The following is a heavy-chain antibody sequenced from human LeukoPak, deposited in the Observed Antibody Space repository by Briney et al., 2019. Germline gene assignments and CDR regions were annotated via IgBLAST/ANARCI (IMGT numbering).Heavy chain of an antibody. CDR3: ARDGAAAASDY. J-gene: IGHJ4*02. CDR1: GGTFSSYA. Sequence: GSSVKASCKASGGTFSSYAISWVRQAPGQGLEWMGRIIPILGIANYAQKFQGRVTITADKSTSTAYMELSSLRSEDTAVYYCARDGAAAASDYWGQGTLVTVSS. CDR2: IIPILGIA. V-gene: IGHV1-69*04. D-gene: IGHD6-13*01.